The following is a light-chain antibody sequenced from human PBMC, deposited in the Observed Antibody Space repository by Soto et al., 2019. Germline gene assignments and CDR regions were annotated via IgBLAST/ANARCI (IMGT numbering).Light chain of an antibody. V-gene: IGKV3-20*01. Sequence: EIVLTQSPGTLSLSPGESATLSCRASQSVGSSYLAWYRQKPGQAPRLLIYGASSRATGIPDRFSGGGSGTDFNLTSSRLEPEDLAVYYCQQYGISPSTFGQGTKVEIK. CDR2: GAS. CDR1: QSVGSSY. J-gene: IGKJ1*01. CDR3: QQYGISPST.